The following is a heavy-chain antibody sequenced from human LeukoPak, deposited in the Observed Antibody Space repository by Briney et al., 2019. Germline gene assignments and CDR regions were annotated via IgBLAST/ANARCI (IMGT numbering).Heavy chain of an antibody. CDR3: ARRLSSSWNDAFDI. D-gene: IGHD6-13*01. Sequence: SETLSLTCTVSGDSISSSSYHWGWIRQPPGKGLEWIGSIYYSGSTYYNPSLKSRVTISVDTSKNQFSLKLSSVTAADTAVYYCARRLSSSWNDAFDIWGQGTMVTVSS. V-gene: IGHV4-39*01. CDR1: GDSISSSSYH. CDR2: IYYSGST. J-gene: IGHJ3*02.